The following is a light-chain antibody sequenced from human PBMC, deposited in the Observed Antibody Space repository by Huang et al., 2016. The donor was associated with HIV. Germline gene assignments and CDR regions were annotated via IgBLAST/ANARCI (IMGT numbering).Light chain of an antibody. V-gene: IGKV1-33*01. J-gene: IGKJ2*01. CDR1: QDISNY. CDR2: DAS. CDR3: QQYDNVPYT. Sequence: DIQMTQSPSSLSASVGDRVTIPCQASQDISNYLNWYQQKPGKAPKVLMHDASNLETGVPSRFSGSGSGKDFSFNISSLQPEDIATYYCQQYDNVPYTFGQGTKLEIK.